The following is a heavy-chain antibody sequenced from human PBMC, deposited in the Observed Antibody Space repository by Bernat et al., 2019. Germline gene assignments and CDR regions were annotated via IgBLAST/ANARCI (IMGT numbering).Heavy chain of an antibody. Sequence: EVQLVESGGGLVQAGGSLRRSCAASGFTVSNSYMTWVRQAPGKGLEWVSVIYSGGHTYYADSVKGRFTISRDNFKNTLDLQMNSLRAEDTAVYYCARGLYGDPFYWGQGTLVTVSS. V-gene: IGHV3-66*01. D-gene: IGHD4-17*01. CDR1: GFTVSNSY. J-gene: IGHJ4*02. CDR3: ARGLYGDPFY. CDR2: IYSGGHT.